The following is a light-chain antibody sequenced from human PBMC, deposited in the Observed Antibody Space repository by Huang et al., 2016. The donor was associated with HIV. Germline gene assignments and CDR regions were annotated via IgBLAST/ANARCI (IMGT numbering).Light chain of an antibody. CDR1: QSISSY. J-gene: IGKJ1*01. V-gene: IGKV1-39*01. CDR3: QQTYSTPWT. Sequence: DIQMTQSPSSLSASVGDRVTITCRASQSISSYLNWYQQIPGKAPKVLIYAASNLQSGVPSRVSGSGSGTDFTLTISSLQPEDFSTYYCQQTYSTPWTFGQGTKVEIK. CDR2: AAS.